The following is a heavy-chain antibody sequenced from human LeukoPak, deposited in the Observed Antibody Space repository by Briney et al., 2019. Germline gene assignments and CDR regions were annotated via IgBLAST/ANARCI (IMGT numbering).Heavy chain of an antibody. D-gene: IGHD2-15*01. J-gene: IGHJ5*02. Sequence: SQTLSLTCAISGDSVSSHSGAWNWIRQSPSRGLERLGRTFYRSKWYYDYAESVKGRININSDTSKNQFSLQLNSVTPEDTAVYYCARSRGYCAGGSCYDGHWFDPWGQGTPVTVSS. CDR2: TFYRSKWYY. CDR1: GDSVSSHSGA. V-gene: IGHV6-1*01. CDR3: ARSRGYCAGGSCYDGHWFDP.